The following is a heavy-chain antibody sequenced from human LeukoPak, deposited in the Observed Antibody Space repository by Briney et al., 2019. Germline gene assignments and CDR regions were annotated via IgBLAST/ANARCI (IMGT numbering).Heavy chain of an antibody. V-gene: IGHV4-39*01. J-gene: IGHJ4*02. D-gene: IGHD3-3*01. Sequence: SETLSLTCTVSGGSISSSSYYWGWIRQSPGKGLEWIGSIYYSGSTYYNPSLKSRVTISVDTSKNQFSLKLSSVTAADTAVYYCACFWSGPYYFDYWGQGTLVTVSS. CDR1: GGSISSSSYY. CDR2: IYYSGST. CDR3: ACFWSGPYYFDY.